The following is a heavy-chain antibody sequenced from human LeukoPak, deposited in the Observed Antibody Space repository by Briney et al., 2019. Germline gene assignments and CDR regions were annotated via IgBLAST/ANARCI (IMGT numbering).Heavy chain of an antibody. CDR3: AKDRRNSRIAAAGDAFDI. CDR1: GFTFSSYA. V-gene: IGHV3-23*01. Sequence: PGGSLRLSCAASGFTFSSYAMSWVRQAPGKGLEWVSAISGSGGSTYYADSVKGRFTISRDNSKNTLYLQMNSLRAEDTAVYYCAKDRRNSRIAAAGDAFDIWGQGTMVTVSS. J-gene: IGHJ3*02. D-gene: IGHD6-13*01. CDR2: ISGSGGST.